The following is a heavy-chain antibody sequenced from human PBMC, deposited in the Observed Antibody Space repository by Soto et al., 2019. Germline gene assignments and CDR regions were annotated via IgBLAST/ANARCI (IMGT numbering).Heavy chain of an antibody. J-gene: IGHJ4*02. Sequence: QVHLVQSGAEVKKPGASVKGSCKASGYTFTVYFVHWVRQAPGQGLEWMGWVDPNSGGTNYSQKFQGRVTMTRDTSISTAYMELSRLRSDDTAVYFCARASTYGESDYWGQGTLVTVSS. CDR3: ARASTYGESDY. V-gene: IGHV1-2*02. CDR1: GYTFTVYF. CDR2: VDPNSGGT. D-gene: IGHD3-10*01.